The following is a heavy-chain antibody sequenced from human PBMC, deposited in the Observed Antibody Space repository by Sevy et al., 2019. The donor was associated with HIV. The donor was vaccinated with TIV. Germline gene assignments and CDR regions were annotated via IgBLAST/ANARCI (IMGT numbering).Heavy chain of an antibody. Sequence: GESLKISCAASGFTFSDHYMDWVRQAPGKGLEWVGRTRNKANSYTTEYAASVKGGFTISRDDSKYSLYLQMNSLKTEDTALYYCRSSSWYDDYYSMDVWGQGTTVTVSS. CDR1: GFTFSDHY. CDR2: TRNKANSYTT. V-gene: IGHV3-72*01. D-gene: IGHD6-13*01. J-gene: IGHJ6*02. CDR3: RSSSWYDDYYSMDV.